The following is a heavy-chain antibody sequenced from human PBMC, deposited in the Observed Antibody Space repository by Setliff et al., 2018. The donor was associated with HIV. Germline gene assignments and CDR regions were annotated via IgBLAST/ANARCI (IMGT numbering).Heavy chain of an antibody. CDR3: ARLPDS. CDR2: IYYSGST. CDR1: GGSISSSSYY. Sequence: SETLSLTCTVSGGSISSSSYYWGWIRQPPGKGLEWIGNIYYSGSTYYNPSLKSRVTISVATSKKQFSLKLSSVTASDTAVYYCARLPDSWGQGTLVTVSS. V-gene: IGHV4-39*01. J-gene: IGHJ5*01.